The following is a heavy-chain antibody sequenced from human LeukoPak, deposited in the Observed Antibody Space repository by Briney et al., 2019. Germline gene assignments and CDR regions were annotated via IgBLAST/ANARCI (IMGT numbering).Heavy chain of an antibody. J-gene: IGHJ3*02. Sequence: PGGSLRLSCAASGFTVTRTSMTWVRQAPEKGLEWVSIVYSGGSPYHADSLKGRFTVSRDDTKNTVYLQMNNLRAEDTAMYYCARDTVEDSLDIWGQGTMVTVSS. V-gene: IGHV3-53*01. CDR1: GFTVTRTS. CDR3: ARDTVEDSLDI. CDR2: VYSGGSP. D-gene: IGHD4-11*01.